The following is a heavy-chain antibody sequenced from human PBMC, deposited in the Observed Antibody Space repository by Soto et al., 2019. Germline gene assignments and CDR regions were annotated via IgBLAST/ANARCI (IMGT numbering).Heavy chain of an antibody. CDR2: IGSSGGST. CDR3: AKDPRLHYYYDSSGSYRMDV. J-gene: IGHJ6*02. D-gene: IGHD3-22*01. V-gene: IGHV3-23*01. Sequence: PGGSLRLSCAASGFTFSSYAMSWVRQAPGKGLEWVSTIGSSGGSTYYAGSVKGRFTISRDNSKNTLYLQMNSLSAEDTAVYYCAKDPRLHYYYDSSGSYRMDVWGQGTTVTVSS. CDR1: GFTFSSYA.